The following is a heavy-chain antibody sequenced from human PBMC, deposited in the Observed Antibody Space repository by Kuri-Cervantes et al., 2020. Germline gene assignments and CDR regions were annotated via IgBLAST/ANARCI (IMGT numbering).Heavy chain of an antibody. J-gene: IGHJ6*02. V-gene: IGHV1-2*02. CDR2: INPNSGGT. CDR1: GYTFTSYD. D-gene: IGHD3-10*01. CDR3: ARGPSGSGYGMDV. Sequence: ASVKVSCKASGYTFTSYDINWVRQATGQGLEWMGWINPNSGGTNYAQKFQGRVTMTRDTSISTAYMEPSRLRSDDTAVYYCARGPSGSGYGMDVWGQGTTVTVSS.